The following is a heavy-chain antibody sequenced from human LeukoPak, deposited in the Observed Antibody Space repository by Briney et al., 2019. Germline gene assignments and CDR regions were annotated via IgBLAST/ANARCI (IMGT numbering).Heavy chain of an antibody. Sequence: GGSLRLSCAASGFTFSSYGMHWVRQAPGKGLEWVAFIRYDGSNKYYADSVKGRFAISRDNSKNTLYLQMNSLRAEDTAVYYCATPDVDSSGWYNYFDYWGQGTLVTVSS. V-gene: IGHV3-30*02. D-gene: IGHD6-19*01. J-gene: IGHJ4*02. CDR2: IRYDGSNK. CDR3: ATPDVDSSGWYNYFDY. CDR1: GFTFSSYG.